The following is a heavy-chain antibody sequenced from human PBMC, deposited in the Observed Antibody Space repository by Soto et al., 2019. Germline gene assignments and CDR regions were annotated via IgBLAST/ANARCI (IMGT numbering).Heavy chain of an antibody. Sequence: GYLKASFAASGFTFSSYAMIWVRQAPGKGLEWVSAISGSGGSTYYADSVKGRFTISRDNAKNSLYLQMNSLRDEDTAVYYCARASGFWSGLDVWGQGTTVTV. CDR1: GFTFSSYA. D-gene: IGHD3-3*01. CDR2: ISGSGGST. CDR3: ARASGFWSGLDV. J-gene: IGHJ6*02. V-gene: IGHV3-23*01.